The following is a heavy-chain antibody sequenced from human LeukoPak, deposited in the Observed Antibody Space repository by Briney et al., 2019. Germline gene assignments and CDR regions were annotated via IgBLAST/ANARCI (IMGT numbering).Heavy chain of an antibody. Sequence: GGSLRLSCAPSGFTFSSYWMSWVRQAPGKGLEWVANINQDGSEKYYVHSVKGRFTISRDNDKNSLYLQMNSLRADAAAVYYCARKAYGLDVWGKGTTVTVSS. CDR3: ARKAYGLDV. CDR2: INQDGSEK. CDR1: GFTFSSYW. V-gene: IGHV3-7*03. J-gene: IGHJ6*04.